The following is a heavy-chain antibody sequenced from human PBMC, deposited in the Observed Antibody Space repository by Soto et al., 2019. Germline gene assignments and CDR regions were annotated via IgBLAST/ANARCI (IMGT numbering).Heavy chain of an antibody. J-gene: IGHJ6*02. V-gene: IGHV1-69*06. D-gene: IGHD5-18*01. Sequence: SVKVSCKASGGTFSSYSISWVRQAPGQGLEWMGGIIPIFGTANYAQKFQGRVTITADKSTSTAYMELSSLRSEDTAVYYCASRGYSYGPYYYYGMDVWGQGTTVTVSS. CDR1: GGTFSSYS. CDR2: IIPIFGTA. CDR3: ASRGYSYGPYYYYGMDV.